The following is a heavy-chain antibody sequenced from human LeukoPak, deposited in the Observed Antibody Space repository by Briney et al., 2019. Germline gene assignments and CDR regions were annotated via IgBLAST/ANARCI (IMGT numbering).Heavy chain of an antibody. CDR3: ARLVAGTGEYNFDH. Sequence: PSETLSLTCAVSGGSISSGGYSWSWIRQPPGKGLEWIEYIYHSGSTYYNPSLKSRVTISVDRSKNQFSLKLSSVTAADTAVYYCARLVAGTGEYNFDHWGQGTLVTVSS. D-gene: IGHD6-19*01. J-gene: IGHJ4*02. CDR1: GGSISSGGYS. CDR2: IYHSGST. V-gene: IGHV4-30-2*01.